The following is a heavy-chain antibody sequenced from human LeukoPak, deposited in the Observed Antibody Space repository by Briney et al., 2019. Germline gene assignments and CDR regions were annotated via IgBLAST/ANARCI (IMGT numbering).Heavy chain of an antibody. V-gene: IGHV4-59*01. CDR1: GGSISSYY. CDR2: IYYSGST. J-gene: IGHJ5*02. Sequence: SETLSLTCTVSGGSISSYYWSWIRQPPGKGLEWIGYIYYSGSTNYNPSLKSRVTISVDTSKNQFSLKLSSVAAADTAVYYCATLVGYNWFDPWGQGTLVTVSS. D-gene: IGHD3-10*01. CDR3: ATLVGYNWFDP.